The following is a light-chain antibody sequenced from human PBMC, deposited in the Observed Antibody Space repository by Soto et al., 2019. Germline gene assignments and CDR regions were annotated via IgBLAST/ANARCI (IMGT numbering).Light chain of an antibody. V-gene: IGKV3-20*01. CDR3: QQYGSSPPVT. J-gene: IGKJ5*01. CDR1: QSVSSSY. CDR2: GAS. Sequence: EIVLTQSPGTLSLSPGERATLSCRASQSVSSSYLAWYQQKPGQAPRLLIYGASGRATDIPERFSGSGSGTDFTLTIIRLEPEDFAVYYCQQYGSSPPVTFGQGTRLEIK.